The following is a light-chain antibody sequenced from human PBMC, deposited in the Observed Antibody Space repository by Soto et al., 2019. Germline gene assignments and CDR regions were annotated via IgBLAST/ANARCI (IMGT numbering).Light chain of an antibody. CDR3: QQSYSKVT. CDR2: AAS. CDR1: QDISSY. J-gene: IGKJ5*01. Sequence: DIQMTQSPSALSASVGDRVTITCQASQDISSYLNWYQQKPGKAPKLLIYAASSLQSGVPSRFSGSGSGTDFTLTISSLQPEDFATYYCQQSYSKVTFGQGTQLEIK. V-gene: IGKV1-39*01.